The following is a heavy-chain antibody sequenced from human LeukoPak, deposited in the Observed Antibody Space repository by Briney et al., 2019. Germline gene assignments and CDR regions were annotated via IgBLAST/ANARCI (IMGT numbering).Heavy chain of an antibody. Sequence: ASVKVSCKASGYTFTGYYMHWVRQAPGQGLEWMGWINPNSGGTNYAQKFQGRVTMTRDTSISTAYMELSRLRSDDTAVYHCARASYLYKDIVVVPAAMDDWGQGTLVTVSS. D-gene: IGHD2-2*01. CDR3: ARASYLYKDIVVVPAAMDD. CDR2: INPNSGGT. J-gene: IGHJ4*02. V-gene: IGHV1-2*02. CDR1: GYTFTGYY.